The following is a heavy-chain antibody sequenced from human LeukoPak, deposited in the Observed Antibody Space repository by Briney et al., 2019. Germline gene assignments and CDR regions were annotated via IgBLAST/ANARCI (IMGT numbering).Heavy chain of an antibody. CDR2: ISYDGSNK. CDR1: GFTFSSYG. D-gene: IGHD3-10*01. Sequence: GGSLRLSCAASGFTFSSYGMHWVRQAPGKGLEWVAVISYDGSNKYYADSVKGRFTISRDNSKNTLYLQMNSLRAEDTAVYYCVRELVLRYYYFDYWGQGTLVTVSS. CDR3: VRELVLRYYYFDY. V-gene: IGHV3-30*03. J-gene: IGHJ4*02.